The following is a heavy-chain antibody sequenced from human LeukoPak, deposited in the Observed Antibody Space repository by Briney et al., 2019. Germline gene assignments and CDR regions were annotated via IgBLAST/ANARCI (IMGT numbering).Heavy chain of an antibody. CDR1: GFTFSSYA. V-gene: IGHV3-23*01. D-gene: IGHD3-3*01. CDR3: ATNDFWSGYYYFDY. CDR2: ISGSGGST. J-gene: IGHJ4*02. Sequence: PGGSLRLSCAASGFTFSSYAMSWVRQAPGKGLEWVSAISGSGGSTYYADSVKGRFTISRDNSKNTLYLQMNSLRAEDTAVYYCATNDFWSGYYYFDYWGQGTLFTVSS.